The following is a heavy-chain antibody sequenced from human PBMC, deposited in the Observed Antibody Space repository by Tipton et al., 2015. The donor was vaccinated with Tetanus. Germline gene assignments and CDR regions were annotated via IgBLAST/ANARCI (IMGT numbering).Heavy chain of an antibody. CDR3: ATAGGLGYDSSGYSPFDY. J-gene: IGHJ4*02. D-gene: IGHD3-22*01. CDR1: GFTVSRNY. Sequence: PRLSCAASGFTVSRNYMSWVRQAPGKGLEWVSIIYSGGGTYYADSVKGRFTISRDNSKNTLYLQMSSLRAEDTAVYYCATAGGLGYDSSGYSPFDYWGQGTLVTVSS. CDR2: IYSGGGT. V-gene: IGHV3-53*01.